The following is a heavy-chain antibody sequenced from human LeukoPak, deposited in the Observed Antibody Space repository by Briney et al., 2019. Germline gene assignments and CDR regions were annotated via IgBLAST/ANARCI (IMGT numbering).Heavy chain of an antibody. Sequence: GGTLRLSCAASGFTFISFAMSWVRQAPGKGLEWVSTISRTGVATYYANSVKGRFTISRDNSKNTVYLQMNSLRAEDTAVYYCAKHSHDGSAPYYEVQFDSWGQGTLVTVSS. CDR3: AKHSHDGSAPYYEVQFDS. CDR1: GFTFISFA. V-gene: IGHV3-23*01. J-gene: IGHJ4*02. CDR2: ISRTGVAT. D-gene: IGHD3-22*01.